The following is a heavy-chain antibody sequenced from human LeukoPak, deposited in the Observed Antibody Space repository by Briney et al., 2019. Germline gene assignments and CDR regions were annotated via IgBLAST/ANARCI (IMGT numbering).Heavy chain of an antibody. J-gene: IGHJ3*02. CDR1: GDSINSLDL. CDR3: ARGGDFWSGYSPDAFDI. D-gene: IGHD3-3*01. CDR2: MYLSGTT. Sequence: SETLSLTCTVSGDSINSLDLWSWVRQPPGKGLEWIGEMYLSGTTHSNPSVKSRVTISVDTSKNQFSLKLSSVTAADTAVYYCARGGDFWSGYSPDAFDIWGQGTMVTVSS. V-gene: IGHV4-4*02.